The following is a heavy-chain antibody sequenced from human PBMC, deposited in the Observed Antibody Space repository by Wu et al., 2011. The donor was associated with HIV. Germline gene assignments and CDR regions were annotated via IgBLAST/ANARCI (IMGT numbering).Heavy chain of an antibody. CDR2: INPTGDST. V-gene: IGHV1-46*01. CDR1: QYFFTTYQ. CDR3: ATSTTALNWFDS. D-gene: IGHD1-1*01. J-gene: IGHJ5*01. Sequence: QVQLVQSGAEVKKPGASVKVSCKSSQYFFTTYQVHWVRQAPGQGLEWMGVINPTGDSTDYAQKFQGRVIVTRDTSTNTVYLDLTSLRSDDTAIYYCATSTTALNWFDSWGQGAWSPSP.